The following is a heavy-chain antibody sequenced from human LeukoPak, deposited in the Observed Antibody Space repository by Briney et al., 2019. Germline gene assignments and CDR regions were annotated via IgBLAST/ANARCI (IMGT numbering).Heavy chain of an antibody. CDR1: GYTFTRYY. Sequence: ASVKVSCKTSGYTFTRYYMEWVRQAPGHGLEWMGIINPISGATDYAQKFQGRVTMTRDTSTSTVYMELSSLRSEDTAMYYCARLPYRDGVAQDYWGQGTLVTVSP. J-gene: IGHJ4*02. V-gene: IGHV1-46*01. CDR3: ARLPYRDGVAQDY. D-gene: IGHD3-16*02. CDR2: INPISGAT.